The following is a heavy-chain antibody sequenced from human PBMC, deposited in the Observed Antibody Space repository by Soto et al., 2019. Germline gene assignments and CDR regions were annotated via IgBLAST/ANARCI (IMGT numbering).Heavy chain of an antibody. CDR2: ISAYNGNT. CDR1: GYTFTSYG. CDR3: ARDGTYYYGSGSFGYYYGMDV. D-gene: IGHD3-10*01. V-gene: IGHV1-18*04. J-gene: IGHJ6*02. Sequence: ASVKVSFKASGYTFTSYGISWVRQAPGQGLEWMGWISAYNGNTNYAQKLQGRVTMTTDTSTSTAYMELRSLRSDDTAVYYCARDGTYYYGSGSFGYYYGMDVWGQGTTVTVSS.